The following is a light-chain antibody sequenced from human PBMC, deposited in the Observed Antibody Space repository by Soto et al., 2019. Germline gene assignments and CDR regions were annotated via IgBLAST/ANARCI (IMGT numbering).Light chain of an antibody. Sequence: DIQMTQSPSSLSASVGVRVTITCRASQGISNYLAWYQQKPGKVPKLLIYAASTLQSGAPSRFSGSGSVTNFTLTISSLQPEDVATYYCPKYNSVPWTFGHGTKVEIK. CDR3: PKYNSVPWT. J-gene: IGKJ1*01. V-gene: IGKV1-27*01. CDR2: AAS. CDR1: QGISNY.